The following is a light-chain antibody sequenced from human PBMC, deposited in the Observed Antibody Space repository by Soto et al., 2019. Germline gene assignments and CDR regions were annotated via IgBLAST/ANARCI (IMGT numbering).Light chain of an antibody. V-gene: IGLV2-14*01. Sequence: SGSPGQSITISCTGSSSDVGGYDYVSWYQQHPGKAPKFMIYEVSNRPSGVSHRFSGSKSGNTASLTISGLQAEDEADYYCTSYTTTSTYVFGTGTKVTVL. CDR2: EVS. J-gene: IGLJ1*01. CDR3: TSYTTTSTYV. CDR1: SSDVGGYDY.